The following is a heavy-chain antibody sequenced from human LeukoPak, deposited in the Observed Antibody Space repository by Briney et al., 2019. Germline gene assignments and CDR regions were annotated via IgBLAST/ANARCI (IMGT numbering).Heavy chain of an antibody. CDR3: ARQTDYGDYGFDY. Sequence: TPSETLSLTCTVSGGSISSYYWSWIRQPPGKGLEWIGYIYYSGSTNYNPSLKSRVTISVDTSKNQFSLKLSSVTAADTAVYYCARQTDYGDYGFDYWGQGTLVTVSS. CDR2: IYYSGST. CDR1: GGSISSYY. J-gene: IGHJ4*02. V-gene: IGHV4-59*08. D-gene: IGHD4-17*01.